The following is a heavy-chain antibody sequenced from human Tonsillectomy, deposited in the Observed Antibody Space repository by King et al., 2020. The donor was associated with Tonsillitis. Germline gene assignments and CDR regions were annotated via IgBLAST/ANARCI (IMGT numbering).Heavy chain of an antibody. Sequence: VQLQESGPGLVKPSQTLSLTCTVSGGSISSGSYYWSWIRQPAGKGLEWIGRIYTSGSTNYNPSLKSRVTISVDTSKNQFSLKLSSVTAADTAVYYCARAKWLLYGRPFDYWGQGTLVTVSS. CDR3: ARAKWLLYGRPFDY. D-gene: IGHD3-3*01. V-gene: IGHV4-61*02. J-gene: IGHJ4*02. CDR1: GGSISSGSYY. CDR2: IYTSGST.